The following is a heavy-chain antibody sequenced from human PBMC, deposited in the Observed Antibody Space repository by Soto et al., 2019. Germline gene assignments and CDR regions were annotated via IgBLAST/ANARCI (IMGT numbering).Heavy chain of an antibody. CDR3: TRHGITIFGVVRVDYGMDV. J-gene: IGHJ6*02. CDR2: IRSKANSYAT. CDR1: GFTFSGSA. D-gene: IGHD3-3*01. Sequence: GGSLRLSCAASGFTFSGSAMHWVRQASGKGLEWVGRIRSKANSYATAYAASVKGRFTISRDDSKNTAYLQMNSLKTEETAGDYWTRHGITIFGVVRVDYGMDVWGQGTTVTVSS. V-gene: IGHV3-73*01.